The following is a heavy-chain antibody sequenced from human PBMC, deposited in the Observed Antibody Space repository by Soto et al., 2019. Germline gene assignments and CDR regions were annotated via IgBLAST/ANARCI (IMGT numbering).Heavy chain of an antibody. CDR1: GTSFSNHY. D-gene: IGHD3-16*01. Sequence: SETLSLTCAVYGTSFSNHYWSWIRQPPRKGLEWIGEISHPGGTNYTPSLKSRVAMSVDTSKNQFPLKLNAVTAADTAVYYCARDDYKDGGNNWFDPWGQGTLVTVSS. J-gene: IGHJ5*02. CDR3: ARDDYKDGGNNWFDP. CDR2: ISHPGGT. V-gene: IGHV4-34*01.